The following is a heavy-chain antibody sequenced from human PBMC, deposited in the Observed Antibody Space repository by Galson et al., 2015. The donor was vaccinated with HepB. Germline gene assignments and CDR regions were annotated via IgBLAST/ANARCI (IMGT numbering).Heavy chain of an antibody. D-gene: IGHD2-21*02. CDR3: ARDKKVTPTGYFDY. Sequence: SLRLSCAASGIDFSDSYMSWIRQTPGKGLEWISSISFSSTYINYVDSVQGRFTVSRDNAKNSVYLQMDSLRVEDTAVYYCARDKKVTPTGYFDYWGQGTLVIVSS. CDR1: GIDFSDSY. V-gene: IGHV3-11*06. J-gene: IGHJ4*02. CDR2: ISFSSTYI.